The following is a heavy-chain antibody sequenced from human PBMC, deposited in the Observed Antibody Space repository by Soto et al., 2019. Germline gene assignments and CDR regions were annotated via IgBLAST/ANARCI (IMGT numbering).Heavy chain of an antibody. Sequence: EVQLVESGGGLVKPGGSLRLSCAASGFTFSNAWMSWVRQAPGKGLEWVGRIKSKTDGGTTDYAAPVKGRFTISRDDSKNTLYLQMNSLKTEDTAVYYCTAGRGDYAFYYYCGMDVWGQGTTVTVSS. CDR1: GFTFSNAW. CDR2: IKSKTDGGTT. V-gene: IGHV3-15*01. J-gene: IGHJ6*02. CDR3: TAGRGDYAFYYYCGMDV. D-gene: IGHD4-17*01.